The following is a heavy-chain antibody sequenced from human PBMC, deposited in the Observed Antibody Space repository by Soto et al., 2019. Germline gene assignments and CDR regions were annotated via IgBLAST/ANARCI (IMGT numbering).Heavy chain of an antibody. Sequence: GGSLRLSCTPSGFTRGYYAMSWFRQATGKGLEWVGFIRSKANGGDTQYAASVQGRFTISRDESKNIAYLGINSLKNEDTAVYYCARAREGYNFFLDYWGQGTLVTVSS. CDR2: IRSKANGGDT. CDR3: ARAREGYNFFLDY. V-gene: IGHV3-49*03. J-gene: IGHJ4*01. D-gene: IGHD3-3*01. CDR1: GFTRGYYA.